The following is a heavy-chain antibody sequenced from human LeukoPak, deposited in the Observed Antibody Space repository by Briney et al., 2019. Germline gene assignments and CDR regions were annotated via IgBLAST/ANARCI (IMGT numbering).Heavy chain of an antibody. D-gene: IGHD6-13*01. V-gene: IGHV1-2*02. CDR1: GYTFTGYY. CDR2: INPNIGDT. Sequence: GASVKVSCKASGYTFTGYYMHWVRQAPGQGLEWMGWINPNIGDTNYAQKFQGGVTMTRDTSISTAYMELSRLRFDDTAVYYCARINSSRWYDFWGQGTLVTVSS. CDR3: ARINSSRWYDF. J-gene: IGHJ4*02.